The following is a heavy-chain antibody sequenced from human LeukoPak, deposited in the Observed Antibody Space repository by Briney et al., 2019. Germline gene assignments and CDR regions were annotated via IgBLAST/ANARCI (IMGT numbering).Heavy chain of an antibody. CDR2: ISAGGGGT. D-gene: IGHD6-6*01. CDR1: GFTFGSHA. J-gene: IGHJ5*01. CDR3: VKTFQYSSNWYDY. Sequence: PGGSLILSCATSGFTFGSHAMSWVRQAPGKGLEWVSSISAGGGGTSYADSVKGRITISRDNSKNTVYLQMNSLRAEDTAVYFCVKTFQYSSNWYDYWGQGTLVTVSS. V-gene: IGHV3-23*01.